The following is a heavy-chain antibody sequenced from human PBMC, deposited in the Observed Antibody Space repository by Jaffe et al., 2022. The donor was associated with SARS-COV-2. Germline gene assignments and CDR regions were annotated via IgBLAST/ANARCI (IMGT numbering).Heavy chain of an antibody. CDR2: ISGSGGST. CDR1: GFTFSSYA. D-gene: IGHD3-3*01. CDR3: AKDHVRFFGVVSMGMDV. V-gene: IGHV3-23*01. J-gene: IGHJ6*02. Sequence: EVQLLESGGGLVQPGGSLRLSCAASGFTFSSYAMSWVRQAPGKGLEWVSAISGSGGSTYYADSVKGRFTISRDNSKNTLYLQMNSLRAEDTAVYYCAKDHVRFFGVVSMGMDVWGQGTTVTVSS.